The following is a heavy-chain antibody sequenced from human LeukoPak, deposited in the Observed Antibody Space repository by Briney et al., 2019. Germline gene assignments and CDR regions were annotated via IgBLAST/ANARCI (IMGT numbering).Heavy chain of an antibody. CDR2: IKTDGSQI. CDR1: GFTFSSYW. V-gene: IGHV3-7*01. Sequence: GGSLRLPCVASGFTFSSYWMTWVRQAPGKGLEWVANIKTDGSQIYYVDSVKGRFTISRDNAKNSLYLQMNSLRAEDTAVYYCARDDTHYGSSGSFYDAFDIWGQGTMVTVSS. J-gene: IGHJ3*02. CDR3: ARDDTHYGSSGSFYDAFDI. D-gene: IGHD3-22*01.